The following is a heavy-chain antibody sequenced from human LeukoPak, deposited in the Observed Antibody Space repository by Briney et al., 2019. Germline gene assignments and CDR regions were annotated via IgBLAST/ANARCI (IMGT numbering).Heavy chain of an antibody. CDR1: GYTFTSSG. V-gene: IGHV1-18*01. D-gene: IGHD1-7*01. CDR3: ARSMPMLTGTTGPKYYFDY. CDR2: ISAYNGNT. J-gene: IGHJ4*02. Sequence: GASVKVSCKASGYTFTSSGISWVRQAPGQGLEWMGWISAYNGNTNYAQKLQGRVTMTTDTSTSTAYMELRSLRSDDTAVYYCARSMPMLTGTTGPKYYFDYWGQGTLVTVSS.